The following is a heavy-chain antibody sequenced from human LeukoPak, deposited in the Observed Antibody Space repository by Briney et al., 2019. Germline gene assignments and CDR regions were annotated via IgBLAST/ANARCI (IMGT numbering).Heavy chain of an antibody. D-gene: IGHD6-13*01. Sequence: SVKVSCKASGGTFSSYAISWVRQAPGQGLEWMGGIIPIFGTANYAQKFQGRVTITADKSTSTAYMELSSLRSEDTAVYYCARKNKYSSSWYGYYYYMDVWGKGTTVTISS. J-gene: IGHJ6*03. CDR2: IIPIFGTA. V-gene: IGHV1-69*06. CDR3: ARKNKYSSSWYGYYYYMDV. CDR1: GGTFSSYA.